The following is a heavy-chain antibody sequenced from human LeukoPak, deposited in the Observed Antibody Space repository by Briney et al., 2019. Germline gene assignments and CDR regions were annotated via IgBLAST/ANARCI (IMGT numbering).Heavy chain of an antibody. Sequence: SSETLSLTCAVYGGSFIGYYWSWIRQPPGKGLEWSGEINHSGSTNYNPSLKSRVTISVDTSKNQFSLKLSSVTAADTAVYYCASLYSSSSYWFDPWGQGTLVTVSS. J-gene: IGHJ5*02. V-gene: IGHV4-34*01. CDR1: GGSFIGYY. D-gene: IGHD6-6*01. CDR3: ASLYSSSSYWFDP. CDR2: INHSGST.